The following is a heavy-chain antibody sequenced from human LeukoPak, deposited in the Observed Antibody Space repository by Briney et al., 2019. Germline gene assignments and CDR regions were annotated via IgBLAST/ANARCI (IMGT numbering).Heavy chain of an antibody. J-gene: IGHJ4*02. CDR2: IWSDGTNT. CDR1: GFTFSHYG. D-gene: IGHD4-11*01. Sequence: GGSLRLSCATSGFTFSHYGMHWVRQAPGKGLEWVAVIWSDGTNTYYGDPVKGRFTISRDNFQRTVYLQMNSLRAEDTAVYYCAKDVQRGFDYSNSLDKWGQGTLVTVSS. V-gene: IGHV3-33*06. CDR3: AKDVQRGFDYSNSLDK.